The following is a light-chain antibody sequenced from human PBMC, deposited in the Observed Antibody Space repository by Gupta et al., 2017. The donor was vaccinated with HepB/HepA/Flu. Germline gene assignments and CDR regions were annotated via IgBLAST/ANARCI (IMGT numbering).Light chain of an antibody. V-gene: IGLV2-23*02. CDR1: SNDIGGYNF. Sequence: QSALTQPASVSGSPGQAITISCTGTSNDIGGYNFVSGYKHHPGKAPELMIYEVTKRPSGVANRFFGSKSGNTASLTISGLQPEDEADYYCCSYVGSITVVFGGGTKLTVL. CDR2: EVT. CDR3: CSYVGSITVV. J-gene: IGLJ2*01.